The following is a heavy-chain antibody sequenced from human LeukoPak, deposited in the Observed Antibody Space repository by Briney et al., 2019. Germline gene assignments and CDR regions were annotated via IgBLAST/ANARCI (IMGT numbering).Heavy chain of an antibody. CDR2: IIPSTVYI. Sequence: SVKVSCKASGGTFSSYAISWVRQAPGQGLEWMGGIIPSTVYITYAQKFQGRVTMIRDTSTSTVYMELSRLRSEDTAVYYCARENPIKSWDYWGQGTLVTVSS. V-gene: IGHV1-69*10. CDR3: ARENPIKSWDY. J-gene: IGHJ4*02. CDR1: GGTFSSYA. D-gene: IGHD1-14*01.